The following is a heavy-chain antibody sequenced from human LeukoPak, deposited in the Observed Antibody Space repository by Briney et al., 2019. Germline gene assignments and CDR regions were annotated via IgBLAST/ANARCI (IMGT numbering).Heavy chain of an antibody. J-gene: IGHJ4*02. CDR3: ARVWTSSGDY. Sequence: ASVKVSCKASGYTFTSYYMHWVRQAPGQGLEWMGIINPSGGSTSYAQKFQGRVTMTRNTSISTAYMELSSLRSEDTAVYYCARVWTSSGDYWGQGTLVTVSS. D-gene: IGHD6-25*01. CDR1: GYTFTSYY. CDR2: INPSGGST. V-gene: IGHV1-46*01.